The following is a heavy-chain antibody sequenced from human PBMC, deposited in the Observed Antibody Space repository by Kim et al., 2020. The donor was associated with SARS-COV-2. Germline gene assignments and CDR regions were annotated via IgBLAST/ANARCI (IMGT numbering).Heavy chain of an antibody. V-gene: IGHV4-39*02. J-gene: IGHJ4*02. CDR2: IYYSGST. CDR1: GGSISSSSYY. Sequence: SETLSLTCTVSGGSISSSSYYWGWIRQPPGKGLEWIGRIYYSGSTYYSPSLKSRVTISVDTSKNQFSLRLSSVTAADTAVYFCAREQNYYYDSRGFDYWGQGTLVTVSS. CDR3: AREQNYYYDSRGFDY. D-gene: IGHD3-22*01.